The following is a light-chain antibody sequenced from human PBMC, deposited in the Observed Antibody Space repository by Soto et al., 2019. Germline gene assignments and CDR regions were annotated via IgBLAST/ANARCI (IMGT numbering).Light chain of an antibody. Sequence: SVLTQPASGSGSTGRSITISCTGTSSDVGNYKYVSWYQQHPRKAPKLMIYEVSNWPSGVSNRFSGSKSGNTASLTISGLQAEDETDYYCFAHTISRTYVFGTGPKVTVL. V-gene: IGLV2-14*01. CDR3: FAHTISRTYV. J-gene: IGLJ1*01. CDR1: SSDVGNYKY. CDR2: EVS.